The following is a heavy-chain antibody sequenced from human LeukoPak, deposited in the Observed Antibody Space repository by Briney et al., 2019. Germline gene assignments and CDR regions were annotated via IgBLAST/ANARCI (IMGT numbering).Heavy chain of an antibody. J-gene: IGHJ4*02. CDR1: GGTFSSYA. CDR3: ARSRDPDSGSPDYY. Sequence: SVKVSCKASGGTFSSYAISWVRQAPGQGLEWMGGIIPMFGTANYAQKFQGRVTITTDESTSTAYMELSSLRSEDTAVYYCARSRDPDSGSPDYYWGQGTLVTVSS. V-gene: IGHV1-69*05. D-gene: IGHD1-26*01. CDR2: IIPMFGTA.